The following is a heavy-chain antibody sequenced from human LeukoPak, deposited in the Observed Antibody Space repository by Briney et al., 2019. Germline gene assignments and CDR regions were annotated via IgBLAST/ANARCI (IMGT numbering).Heavy chain of an antibody. V-gene: IGHV5-51*01. Sequence: GESLKISCKGSGYSFISYRIAWVRQMPGKGLEWMGIIYPGDSNTRYSPSFQGQVTISADKSITTAYLQWSSLKASDTAMYYCARHVYGDFRWFDPWGQGTLVTVSS. CDR2: IYPGDSNT. D-gene: IGHD4-17*01. J-gene: IGHJ5*02. CDR1: GYSFISYR. CDR3: ARHVYGDFRWFDP.